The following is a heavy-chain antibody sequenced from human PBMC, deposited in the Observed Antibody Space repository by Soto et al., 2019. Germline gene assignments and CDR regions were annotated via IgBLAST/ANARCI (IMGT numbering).Heavy chain of an antibody. CDR3: ARGYDFSPPYGMDV. CDR1: GGSVSSESHY. V-gene: IGHV4-61*01. D-gene: IGHD3-3*01. J-gene: IGHJ6*02. CDR2: IYYTGST. Sequence: SETLSLTCTVSGGSVSSESHYWSWIRQTPGKGLEWIGYIYYTGSTNYNPSLKGRVTMSVDTSRDQVSLRLRSVTRADTAVYYCARGYDFSPPYGMDVWGQGTTVTVSS.